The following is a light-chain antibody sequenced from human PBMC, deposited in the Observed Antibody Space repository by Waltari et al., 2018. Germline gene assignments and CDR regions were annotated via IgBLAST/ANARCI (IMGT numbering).Light chain of an antibody. V-gene: IGLV8-61*01. CDR1: SGSVPTSNY. CDR3: VLYMGSGIWV. CDR2: STN. Sequence: QTVVTQEPSFSVSPGGTVTLTCGFSSGSVPTSNYPSWYQQTPGQAPRTLIYSTNTRSSGVPDRFSGSILGNKAALTITGAQADDESDYYCVLYMGSGIWVFGGGTKLTVL. J-gene: IGLJ3*02.